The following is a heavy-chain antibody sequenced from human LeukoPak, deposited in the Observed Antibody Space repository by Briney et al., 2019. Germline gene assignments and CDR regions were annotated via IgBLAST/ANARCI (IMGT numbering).Heavy chain of an antibody. Sequence: GGSLRLSCAASGFTFSSYSMNWVRQAPGKGLEWVSAISGSGGSTYYADSVKGRFTISRDNSKNTLYLQMNSLRAEDTAVYYCAKSGSYYYDSSFYWGQGTLVTVSS. J-gene: IGHJ4*02. CDR3: AKSGSYYYDSSFY. D-gene: IGHD3-22*01. CDR2: ISGSGGST. V-gene: IGHV3-23*01. CDR1: GFTFSSYS.